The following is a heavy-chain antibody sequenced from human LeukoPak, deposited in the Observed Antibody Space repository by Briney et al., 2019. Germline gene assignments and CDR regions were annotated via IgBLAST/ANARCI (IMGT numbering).Heavy chain of an antibody. J-gene: IGHJ4*02. CDR1: GFTFSSYA. V-gene: IGHV3-23*01. Sequence: PGGSLRLSCAASGFTFSSYAMTWVRKAPGKGLVWVSAISDTGGSTYDADPVKGRFTISRDNSKNTLYLQMNSLRAEDTAVYYCAKDTSIGRYCTNGVCSPFDYWGQGTLVTVSS. CDR3: AKDTSIGRYCTNGVCSPFDY. D-gene: IGHD2-8*01. CDR2: ISDTGGST.